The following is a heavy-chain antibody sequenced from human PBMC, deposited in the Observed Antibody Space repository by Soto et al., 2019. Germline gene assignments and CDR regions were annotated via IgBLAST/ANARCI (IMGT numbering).Heavy chain of an antibody. V-gene: IGHV3-23*01. CDR3: AKGVPGIAVAGTGYFQH. CDR2: ISGSGDST. J-gene: IGHJ1*01. CDR1: GFTFSSYA. D-gene: IGHD6-19*01. Sequence: EVQLLESGGGLVQPGGSLRLSCAASGFTFSSYAMSLVRQAPGKGLEWVSGISGSGDSTYYADSVKGRFTISRDNSKNTLYLQMNSLRAEDTAVYYCAKGVPGIAVAGTGYFQHWGQDTLVTVSS.